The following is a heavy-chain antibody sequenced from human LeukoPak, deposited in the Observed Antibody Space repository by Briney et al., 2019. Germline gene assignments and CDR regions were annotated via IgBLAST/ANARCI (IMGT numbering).Heavy chain of an antibody. J-gene: IGHJ5*02. CDR1: GYTFTSYG. V-gene: IGHV1-18*01. CDR2: ISAKDGDT. D-gene: IGHD6-19*01. Sequence: ASVKVSCKASGYTFTSYGISWVRQAPGQGLEWMGWISAKDGDTKYTQKLQGRVTMTTDTSTSTAYMELRSLKSDDTAVYYCARDWLPVTGQGEYNWFDPWGQGTLVTVSS. CDR3: ARDWLPVTGQGEYNWFDP.